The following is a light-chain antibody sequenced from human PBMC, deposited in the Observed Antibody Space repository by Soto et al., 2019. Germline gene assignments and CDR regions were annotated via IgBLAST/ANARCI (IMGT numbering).Light chain of an antibody. Sequence: EIVMTQSPATLSVSPGDTATLSCRASQYIRSSLAWYQQKPGQAPRLLIYGASTRATGVPARFSGGGSGTEFILTISSLQSDHFAVYYCQQYNSWPLTFGGGTKVEIK. J-gene: IGKJ4*01. CDR3: QQYNSWPLT. V-gene: IGKV3-15*01. CDR2: GAS. CDR1: QYIRSS.